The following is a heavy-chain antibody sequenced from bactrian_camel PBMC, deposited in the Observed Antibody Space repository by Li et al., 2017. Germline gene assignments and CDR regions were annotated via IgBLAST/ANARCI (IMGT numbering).Heavy chain of an antibody. CDR1: GNTYNRDC. V-gene: IGHV3S53*01. D-gene: IGHD3*01. Sequence: VQLVESGGGSVQTGGSLSLSCAASGNTYNRDCMGWFRQAPGKEREGVAAIPSDGSTTYADSVKGRFTISRDNAKNTLYLQLNSLTTEDTAMYYCVKEEVPGSGWAMDYWGKGTQVTVS. J-gene: IGHJ7*01. CDR2: IPSDGST.